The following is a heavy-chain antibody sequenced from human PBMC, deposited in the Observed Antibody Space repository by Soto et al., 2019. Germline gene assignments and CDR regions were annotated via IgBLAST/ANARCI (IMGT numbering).Heavy chain of an antibody. J-gene: IGHJ6*02. CDR3: TTGSVEGV. CDR1: GLTISNAW. Sequence: EVQLVESGGGVIYPGGSLRLSCAASGLTISNAWMNWVSQAPGKGLEWVGRMKTNTAGGTTDYAAAVKGRFTVSRDDSQTTLYLQMNSLKTEDTAVYYRTTGSVEGVLGQGTTVTVSS. V-gene: IGHV3-15*07. D-gene: IGHD2-15*01. CDR2: MKTNTAGGTT.